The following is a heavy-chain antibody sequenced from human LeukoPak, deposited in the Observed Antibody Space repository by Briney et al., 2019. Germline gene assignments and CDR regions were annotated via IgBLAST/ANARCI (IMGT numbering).Heavy chain of an antibody. J-gene: IGHJ4*02. D-gene: IGHD4-17*01. CDR2: ISSSSSYI. CDR3: ARAEYGDYAGFDY. CDR1: GFTFSSYS. V-gene: IGHV3-21*01. Sequence: GGSLRLSCAASGFTFSSYSMNWVRQAPGKGLEWVSSISSSSSYIYYADSVKGRFTISRDNAKNSLYLQMNSLRAEDTAVYYCARAEYGDYAGFDYWGQGTLVTVSS.